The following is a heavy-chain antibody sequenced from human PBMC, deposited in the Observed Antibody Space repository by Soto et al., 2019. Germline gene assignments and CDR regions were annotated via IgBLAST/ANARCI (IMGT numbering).Heavy chain of an antibody. D-gene: IGHD2-2*01. J-gene: IGHJ6*02. CDR1: GGTFSSYA. CDR3: AREGIVVVPAAIRPYYYYYGMDV. CDR2: ITPIFGTA. Sequence: SVKVSCKASGGTFSSYAISWVRQAPGQGLEWMGGITPIFGTANYAQKFQGRVTITADESTSTAYMELSSLRSEDTAVYYCAREGIVVVPAAIRPYYYYYGMDVWGQGTTVTVSS. V-gene: IGHV1-69*13.